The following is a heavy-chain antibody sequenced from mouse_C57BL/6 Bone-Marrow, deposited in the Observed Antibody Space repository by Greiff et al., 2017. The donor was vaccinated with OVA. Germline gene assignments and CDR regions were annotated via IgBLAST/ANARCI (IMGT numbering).Heavy chain of an antibody. Sequence: EVKLVESGGGLVKPGGSLKLSCAASGFTFSDYGMHWVRQAPEKGLEWVAYISSGSSTIYYADTVKGRFTSSRDNAKNTLFLQMTSLRSEDTAMYYCARSLLRYSPFAYWGQGTLVTVSA. CDR2: ISSGSSTI. D-gene: IGHD1-1*01. CDR1: GFTFSDYG. J-gene: IGHJ3*01. V-gene: IGHV5-17*01. CDR3: ARSLLRYSPFAY.